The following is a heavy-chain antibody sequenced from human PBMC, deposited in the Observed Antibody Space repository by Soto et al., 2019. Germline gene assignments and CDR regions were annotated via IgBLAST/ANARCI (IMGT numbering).Heavy chain of an antibody. V-gene: IGHV3-23*01. CDR3: AKESDSNLYYTDY. Sequence: HPGGSLRLSCAASGFTFSNCAMSWVRQAPGKGLEWVSAISGSGRSTYYADSLKGRFTISRDNSQNTLYLQMNSLRAEDTAVYYCAKESDSNLYYTDYWGQGTLVTVSS. J-gene: IGHJ4*02. CDR2: ISGSGRST. D-gene: IGHD2-8*01. CDR1: GFTFSNCA.